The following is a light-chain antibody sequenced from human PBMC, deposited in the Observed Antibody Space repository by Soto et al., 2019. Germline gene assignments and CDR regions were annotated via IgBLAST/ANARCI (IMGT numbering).Light chain of an antibody. J-gene: IGLJ2*01. CDR1: SSDVGGYNY. CDR3: SSYTSSSTLVV. Sequence: QSALTQPASVSGSPGQSITICCTGTSSDVGGYNYVSWYQQHAGKAPKLMIYEVSNRPSGVSNRFSGSKSGNTASLTISGLQAEDEADYYCSSYTSSSTLVVFGGGTKLTVL. CDR2: EVS. V-gene: IGLV2-14*01.